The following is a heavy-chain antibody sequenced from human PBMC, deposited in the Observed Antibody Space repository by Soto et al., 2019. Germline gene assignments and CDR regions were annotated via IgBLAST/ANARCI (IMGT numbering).Heavy chain of an antibody. V-gene: IGHV3-30*03. CDR1: GFTFSNNG. D-gene: IGHD2-15*01. Sequence: QVQLVESGGGVVQPGRSLRLSCVASGFTFSNNGIHWVRQAPGKGLEWVAVISSDGSKKYYSDSVKGRFTISRDNSKNTLYLQMNSLRAEDTVVYYCAMDLYGGSSRFDYWGQGPLVPVSS. CDR2: ISSDGSKK. J-gene: IGHJ4*02. CDR3: AMDLYGGSSRFDY.